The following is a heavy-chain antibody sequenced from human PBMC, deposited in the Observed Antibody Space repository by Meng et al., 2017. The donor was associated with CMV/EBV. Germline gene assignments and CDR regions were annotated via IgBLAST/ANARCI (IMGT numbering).Heavy chain of an antibody. J-gene: IGHJ6*02. Sequence: SETLSLTCTVSGGSISSYYWSWIRQPPGKGLEWIGYIYYSGSTNYNPSLKSRVTISVDTYKNQFSLKLSSVTAADTAVYYCARGPPYSTYYYYYGMDVWGQGTTVTVSS. CDR2: IYYSGST. D-gene: IGHD2-21*01. V-gene: IGHV4-59*01. CDR3: ARGPPYSTYYYYYGMDV. CDR1: GGSISSYY.